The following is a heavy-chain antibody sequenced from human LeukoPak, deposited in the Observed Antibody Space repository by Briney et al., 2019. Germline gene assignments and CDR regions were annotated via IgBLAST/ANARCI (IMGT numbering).Heavy chain of an antibody. J-gene: IGHJ4*02. V-gene: IGHV3-66*01. CDR3: AREIAGY. CDR2: IYSGGST. Sequence: GGSLRLSCAASGFTFSSYDMSWVRQAPGKGLEWVSVIYSGGSTYYAGSVKGRFGVSRDNSKNTVYLQMNSLRVEDTAVYYCAREIAGYWGQGTLVTVSS. CDR1: GFTFSSYD.